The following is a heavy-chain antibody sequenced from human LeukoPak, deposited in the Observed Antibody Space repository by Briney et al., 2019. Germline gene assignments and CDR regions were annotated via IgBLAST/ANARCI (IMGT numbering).Heavy chain of an antibody. CDR2: ISYDGTEK. J-gene: IGHJ4*02. Sequence: GGSLRLSCAASGRSFSGYAMHWVRQAPGKGLEWVAVISYDGTEKYYGDSVKGRFTISRDNSKNTLYLQMNSLRAEDTALYYCARDGHGVPLDYWGQGTLVTVSP. D-gene: IGHD4-17*01. CDR3: ARDGHGVPLDY. V-gene: IGHV3-30-3*01. CDR1: GRSFSGYA.